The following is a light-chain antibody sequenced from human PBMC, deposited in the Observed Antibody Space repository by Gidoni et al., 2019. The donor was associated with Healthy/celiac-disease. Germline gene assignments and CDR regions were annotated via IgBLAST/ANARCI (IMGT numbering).Light chain of an antibody. CDR3: QSYDSSLSGSRV. CDR2: GNS. CDR1: SSNIGAGYD. Sequence: QSVLTQPPSVSGAPGQRVPISCTGSSSNIGAGYDVPWYQQLPGTAPNLLIYGNSDRPSGVPDRFSGSKSGTSASLAITGLQAEDEADYYCQSYDSSLSGSRVFGGGTKLTVL. J-gene: IGLJ3*02. V-gene: IGLV1-40*01.